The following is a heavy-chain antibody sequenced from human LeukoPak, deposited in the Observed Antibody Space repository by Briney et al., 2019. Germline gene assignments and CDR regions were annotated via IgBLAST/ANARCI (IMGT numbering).Heavy chain of an antibody. CDR2: INPNSGGT. J-gene: IGHJ4*02. D-gene: IGHD5-24*01. V-gene: IGHV1-2*02. CDR1: GYTFTDYY. Sequence: ASVKVSCKASGYTFTDYYMHWVRQAPGQGLEWMGWINPNSGGTNSAQNFQGRVTMTRDTSISTAYMELSSLRSDDTAVYYCARGDGSYFDYLGQGTLVTVSS. CDR3: ARGDGSYFDY.